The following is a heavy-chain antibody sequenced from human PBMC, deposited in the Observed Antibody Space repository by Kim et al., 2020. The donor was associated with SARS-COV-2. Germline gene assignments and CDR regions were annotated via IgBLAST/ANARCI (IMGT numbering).Heavy chain of an antibody. D-gene: IGHD6-13*01. CDR2: ISAYNGNT. J-gene: IGHJ5*02. CDR3: ARAPLGAALGPGWFDP. Sequence: ASVKVSCKASGYTFTSYGISWVRQAPGQGLEWMGWISAYNGNTNYAQKLQGRVTMTTDTSTSTAYMELRSLRSDDTAVYYCARAPLGAALGPGWFDPWGQGTLVTVSS. CDR1: GYTFTSYG. V-gene: IGHV1-18*01.